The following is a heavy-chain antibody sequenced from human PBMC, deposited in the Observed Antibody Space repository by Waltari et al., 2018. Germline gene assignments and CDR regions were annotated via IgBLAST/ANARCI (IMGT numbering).Heavy chain of an antibody. Sequence: QVQLVESGGGVVQPGRSLRLSCAASGFTFSSYGMHRVRQAPGKGLEWVAVIWYDGSNKYYADSVKGRFTISRDNSKNTLYLQMNSLRAEDTAVYYCAKPSQPYYYYYYMDVWGKGTTVTVSS. CDR1: GFTFSSYG. CDR3: AKPSQPYYYYYYMDV. D-gene: IGHD2-2*01. V-gene: IGHV3-33*08. J-gene: IGHJ6*03. CDR2: IWYDGSNK.